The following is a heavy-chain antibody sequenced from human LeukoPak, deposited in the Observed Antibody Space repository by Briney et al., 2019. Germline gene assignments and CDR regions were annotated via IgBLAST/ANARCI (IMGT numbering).Heavy chain of an antibody. CDR2: INPDNGVT. J-gene: IGHJ5*02. D-gene: IGHD2-21*01. CDR1: GYTFTDFY. Sequence: ASVKVSCKASGYTFTDFYIHWMRQAPGQGLEWMGWINPDNGVTAYAQKFQGRVTMTRDTSISAVYVELSRLRSDDTAVYYCARSDSYTWFDPWGQGTLVTVSS. V-gene: IGHV1-2*02. CDR3: ARSDSYTWFDP.